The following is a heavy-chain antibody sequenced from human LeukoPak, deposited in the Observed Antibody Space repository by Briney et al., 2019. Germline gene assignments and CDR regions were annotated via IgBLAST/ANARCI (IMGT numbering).Heavy chain of an antibody. CDR1: GFTFSNFE. CDR2: ISSSGSSK. Sequence: GGSLRLSCAASGFTFSNFEMNWVRQAPGKGLEWVAYISSSGSSKHYADSVKGRFTISRDNAKRSLYLQMNSLRAEDTAVYYCAKDTGIVVAFDYWGQGTLVTVSS. J-gene: IGHJ4*02. V-gene: IGHV3-48*03. D-gene: IGHD3-22*01. CDR3: AKDTGIVVAFDY.